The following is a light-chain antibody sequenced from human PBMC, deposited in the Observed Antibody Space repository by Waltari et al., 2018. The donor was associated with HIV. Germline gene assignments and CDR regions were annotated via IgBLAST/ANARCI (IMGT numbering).Light chain of an antibody. CDR1: QSVSGR. Sequence: EIVMAQFPATLSVSPGELATLSCRASQSVSGRLAWYQQKPGQAPRLLIYGASTRATVIPPRFSGSGSGTAFTLTISSLQSEDFGVYYCQQYNNGWTFGQGTKVEIK. J-gene: IGKJ1*01. V-gene: IGKV3-15*01. CDR3: QQYNNGWT. CDR2: GAS.